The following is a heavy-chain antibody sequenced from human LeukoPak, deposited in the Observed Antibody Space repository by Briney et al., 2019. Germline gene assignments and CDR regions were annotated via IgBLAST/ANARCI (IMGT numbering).Heavy chain of an antibody. CDR1: GGSISSSDW. Sequence: NPSETLSLTCAVSGGSISSSDWWSWVRQPPGKGLEWIGELYHSGSTNYNPSLKSRITISVEESKNQVSRKLSSVTAADTAVYYCARGDSSGYPDYWGQGSLVTVSS. V-gene: IGHV4-4*02. CDR2: LYHSGST. CDR3: ARGDSSGYPDY. D-gene: IGHD3-22*01. J-gene: IGHJ4*02.